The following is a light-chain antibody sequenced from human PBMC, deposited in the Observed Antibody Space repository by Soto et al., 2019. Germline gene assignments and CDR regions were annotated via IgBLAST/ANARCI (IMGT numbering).Light chain of an antibody. Sequence: EIVLTQSPATLSLSPGERATLSCRASQSVSSYLAWYQQKPGQARRLLIYDASNRATGIPARFSGSGSGTDFTLTISSLEPEDFAVYYCQQRRTFGQGTKVEIK. CDR3: QQRRT. V-gene: IGKV3-11*01. J-gene: IGKJ1*01. CDR2: DAS. CDR1: QSVSSY.